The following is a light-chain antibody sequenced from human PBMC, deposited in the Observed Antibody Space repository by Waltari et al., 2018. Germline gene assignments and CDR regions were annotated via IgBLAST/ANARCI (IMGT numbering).Light chain of an antibody. CDR1: SSDVGGYDY. J-gene: IGLJ2*01. V-gene: IGLV2-14*03. CDR2: DVN. CDR3: ISYTSTTTYVV. Sequence: QSALTQPASVSASPGQSITISCTGTSSDVGGYDYVSWYQQHPGKAPQLMIYDVNKRPSGVSHRFSASKSGNTASLTIFGLQAEDEVDYYCISYTSTTTYVVVGGGTKLTVL.